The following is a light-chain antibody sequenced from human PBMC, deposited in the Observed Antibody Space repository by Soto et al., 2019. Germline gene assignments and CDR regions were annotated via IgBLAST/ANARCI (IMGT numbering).Light chain of an antibody. CDR3: SSHTGSTNYV. J-gene: IGLJ1*01. CDR1: SSDVGIYNY. V-gene: IGLV2-14*01. CDR2: QVT. Sequence: VLTQPASVSGSPGQSITISCTGTSSDVGIYNYVSWYQQHPGKAPKLMIYQVTNRPSGVSNRFSGSKSGNTSSLTISGLQAEDEADYYCSSHTGSTNYVFGTGTQVTVL.